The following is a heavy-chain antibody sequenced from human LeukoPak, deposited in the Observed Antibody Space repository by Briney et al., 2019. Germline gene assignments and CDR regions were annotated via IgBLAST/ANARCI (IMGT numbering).Heavy chain of an antibody. D-gene: IGHD6-19*01. CDR3: AKDRFGWYHRYFDY. Sequence: GGSLRLSCAASGFIFTNYFMSWVRQAPGKGLEWVSAISGSGGSTYYADSVKGRFTISRDNSKNTLYLQMNSLRAEDTAVYYCAKDRFGWYHRYFDYWGQGTLVTVSS. V-gene: IGHV3-23*01. CDR2: ISGSGGST. CDR1: GFIFTNYF. J-gene: IGHJ4*02.